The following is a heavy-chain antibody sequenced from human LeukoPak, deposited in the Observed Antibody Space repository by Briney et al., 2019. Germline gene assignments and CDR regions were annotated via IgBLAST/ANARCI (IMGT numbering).Heavy chain of an antibody. Sequence: VASVTVSFKASGYTFTIYGISWVRQAPGQGLEWMGWISAYNGNTNYAQKLQGRVTMTTDKSTSTAYMELSSLRSEDTAVYYCASRGSSGYDFGWGQGTLVTVSS. CDR1: GYTFTIYG. V-gene: IGHV1-18*01. CDR3: ASRGSSGYDFG. CDR2: ISAYNGNT. D-gene: IGHD5-12*01. J-gene: IGHJ4*02.